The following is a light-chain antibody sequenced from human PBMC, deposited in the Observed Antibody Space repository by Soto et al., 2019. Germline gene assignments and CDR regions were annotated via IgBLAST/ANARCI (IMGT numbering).Light chain of an antibody. V-gene: IGKV1-12*01. CDR3: QQATSFPPVRA. J-gene: IGKJ4*01. CDR2: GAT. Sequence: DIQMTQSPSSVSASVGDRVTITSRASQASVGWVTWYQQKPGRAPTALIYGATLLKSGVPRRFSGSASGTEFTLTITSRQAEDFASYYCQQATSFPPVRAFGGGTKV. CDR1: QASVGW.